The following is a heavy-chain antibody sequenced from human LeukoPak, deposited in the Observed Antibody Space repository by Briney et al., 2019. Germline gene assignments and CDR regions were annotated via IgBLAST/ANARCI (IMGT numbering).Heavy chain of an antibody. D-gene: IGHD1-20*01. J-gene: IGHJ6*03. CDR2: INHSGST. V-gene: IGHV4-34*01. CDR1: GGSFSGYY. CDR3: ARGPLGDNYYYYYYYMDV. Sequence: SETLSLTCAVYGGSFSGYYWSWIRQPPGKGLEWIGEINHSGSTNYNPSLKSRVTISVDTSKNQFSLKLSSVTAADTAVYYCARGPLGDNYYYYYYYMDVWGKGTTVTVSS.